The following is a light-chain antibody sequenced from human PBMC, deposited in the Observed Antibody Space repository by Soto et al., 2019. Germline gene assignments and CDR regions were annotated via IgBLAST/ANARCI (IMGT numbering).Light chain of an antibody. CDR2: DVS. CDR1: SSDVGGYNY. J-gene: IGLJ2*01. V-gene: IGLV2-14*01. Sequence: QSALTQPASVSGSPGQSITISCTGTSSDVGGYNYVSWYQQHPGKAPKLMIYDVSNRPSGVSNRCSGSKSGNTASLTISGLQAEDEADYYCSSYTSSSTVVFGGGTKLTDL. CDR3: SSYTSSSTVV.